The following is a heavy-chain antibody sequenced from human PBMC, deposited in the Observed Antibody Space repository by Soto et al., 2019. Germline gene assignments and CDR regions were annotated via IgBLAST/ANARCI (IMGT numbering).Heavy chain of an antibody. CDR3: AKAPGSGYYYGLDY. CDR2: ISYDASDK. J-gene: IGHJ4*02. Sequence: PGGSLRLSCAASGFTLSNYGMHWVRQAPGKGLEWVAVISYDASDKYYADSVKGRFTISRDNSKNTLYLQMNSLRAEDTAVYFCAKAPGSGYYYGLDYWGQGTLVTVSS. V-gene: IGHV3-30*18. CDR1: GFTLSNYG. D-gene: IGHD3-22*01.